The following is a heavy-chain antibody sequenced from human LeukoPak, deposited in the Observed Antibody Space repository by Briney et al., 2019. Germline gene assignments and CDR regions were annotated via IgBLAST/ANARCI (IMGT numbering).Heavy chain of an antibody. Sequence: GGSLRLSCAASGFTFTNYWIHWLRQVPGEGPMWVSRISPDGTTTHFADSVKGRFALSRDNAENTVYLQMNSLRVEDRAVYYCAREFMIGDSRFRYFDYWGQGALVTISS. D-gene: IGHD3-16*01. V-gene: IGHV3-74*01. CDR2: ISPDGTTT. J-gene: IGHJ4*02. CDR3: AREFMIGDSRFRYFDY. CDR1: GFTFTNYW.